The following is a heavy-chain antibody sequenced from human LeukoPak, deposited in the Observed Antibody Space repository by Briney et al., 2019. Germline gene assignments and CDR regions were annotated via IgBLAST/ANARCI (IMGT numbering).Heavy chain of an antibody. Sequence: GGSLRLSCAASGFTFSSYTMSWVRQAPGKGLEWVSTITTSDGNTYYTDSVKGRFTVSRDNSKNTLFLQMNSLRAEDTAVYYCAKDGGLWVSAHWGDSWGRGTLVTVSS. D-gene: IGHD7-27*01. CDR1: GFTFSSYT. J-gene: IGHJ4*02. CDR2: ITTSDGNT. CDR3: AKDGGLWVSAHWGDS. V-gene: IGHV3-23*01.